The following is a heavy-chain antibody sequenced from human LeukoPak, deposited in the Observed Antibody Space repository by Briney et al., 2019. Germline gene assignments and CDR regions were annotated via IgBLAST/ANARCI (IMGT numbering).Heavy chain of an antibody. D-gene: IGHD6-13*01. CDR1: GFTFSSYG. CDR2: IHYDGSNK. CDR3: ASQLGDASDI. V-gene: IGHV3-30*02. Sequence: PGGSLRLSCAASGFTFSSYGMHWVRQAPGKGLDWVAFIHYDGSNKYSADSVKGRFTISRDNAKNSLYLQMNSLRAEDTAVYYCASQLGDASDIWGQGTMVTVSS. J-gene: IGHJ3*02.